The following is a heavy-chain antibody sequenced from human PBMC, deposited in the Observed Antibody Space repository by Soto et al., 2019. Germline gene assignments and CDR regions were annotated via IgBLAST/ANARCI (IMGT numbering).Heavy chain of an antibody. CDR1: GGTFSSYA. Sequence: QVQLVQSGAEVKKPGSSVKVSCKASGGTFSSYAISWVRQAPGHGLEWMGGIIPIVGTANYAQKFQGRVTIPAGESASTAYMELSSLRSEDTAVYYCASVLKGYYDSSGYAFDIWGQGTMVTVSS. J-gene: IGHJ3*02. V-gene: IGHV1-69*01. D-gene: IGHD3-22*01. CDR3: ASVLKGYYDSSGYAFDI. CDR2: IIPIVGTA.